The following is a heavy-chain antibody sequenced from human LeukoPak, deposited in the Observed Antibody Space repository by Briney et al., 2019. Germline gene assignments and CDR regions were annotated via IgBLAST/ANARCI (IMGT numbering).Heavy chain of an antibody. CDR1: GGSISSGDYY. CDR3: ARASMIVVVIDY. D-gene: IGHD3-22*01. J-gene: IGHJ4*02. V-gene: IGHV4-30-4*01. Sequence: PSQTLSLTCTVPGGSISSGDYYWSWLRQPPGKGLEWIGHIYYSGSTYYNPSLKSRVTISVDTSKNQFSLKLSSVTAADTAVYYCARASMIVVVIDYWGQGTLVTVSS. CDR2: IYYSGST.